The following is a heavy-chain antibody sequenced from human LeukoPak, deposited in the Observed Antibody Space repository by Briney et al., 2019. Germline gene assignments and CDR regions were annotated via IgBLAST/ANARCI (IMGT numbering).Heavy chain of an antibody. J-gene: IGHJ5*02. Sequence: SETLSLTCTFSCGSISCCYWSWIRQPAGKGLEWIRRIYTSWNTNYNPPLQSRVTMSVDKSKNQFSLKLSSVTAADTAVYYCARDRPYYDILTGYYKGQTWFDPWGQGTLVTVSS. V-gene: IGHV4-4*07. CDR3: ARDRPYYDILTGYYKGQTWFDP. CDR1: CGSISCCY. CDR2: IYTSWNT. D-gene: IGHD3-9*01.